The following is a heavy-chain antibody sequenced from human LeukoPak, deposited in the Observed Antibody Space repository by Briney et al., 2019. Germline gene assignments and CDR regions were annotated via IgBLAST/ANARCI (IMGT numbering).Heavy chain of an antibody. J-gene: IGHJ4*02. V-gene: IGHV1-58*01. D-gene: IGHD3-10*01. CDR2: IVVGSGNT. Sequence: SVKVSCKASGFTFTNSAVQWVRQARGQRLEWIGWIVVGSGNTNYAQKFQERVTITRDMSTSTAYMELSSLRSEDTAVYYCAAGWLEEGLGYWGQGTLVTVSS. CDR1: GFTFTNSA. CDR3: AAGWLEEGLGY.